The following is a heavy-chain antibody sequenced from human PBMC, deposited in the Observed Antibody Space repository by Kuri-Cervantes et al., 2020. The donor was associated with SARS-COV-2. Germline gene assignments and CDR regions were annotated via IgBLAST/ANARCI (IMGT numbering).Heavy chain of an antibody. D-gene: IGHD5-24*01. V-gene: IGHV4-39*01. Sequence: SETLSLTCTVSGGSLSSYYWGWIRQPPGKGLEWMGDIYSSGSNYYNPSLKSQVPISVDTSKIQFSLKLISVTVADTDLYYCARGEMATIGIDYWGQGTLVTVSS. CDR3: ARGEMATIGIDY. CDR1: GGSLSSYY. CDR2: IYSSGSN. J-gene: IGHJ4*02.